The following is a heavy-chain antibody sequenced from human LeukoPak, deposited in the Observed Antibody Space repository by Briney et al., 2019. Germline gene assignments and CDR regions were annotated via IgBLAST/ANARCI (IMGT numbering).Heavy chain of an antibody. J-gene: IGHJ4*02. CDR3: ARQLSAYNMGGDPFNY. Sequence: ASVKVSCKASGYTFTSYYMHWVRQAPGQGLEWMGGIIPISGTSKTTQKFQDRVTISADKFTSTVFMDLSSLRSEDTAVYYCARQLSAYNMGGDPFNYWGQGTLVTVSS. CDR2: IIPISGTS. CDR1: GYTFTSYY. D-gene: IGHD3-16*02. V-gene: IGHV1-46*01.